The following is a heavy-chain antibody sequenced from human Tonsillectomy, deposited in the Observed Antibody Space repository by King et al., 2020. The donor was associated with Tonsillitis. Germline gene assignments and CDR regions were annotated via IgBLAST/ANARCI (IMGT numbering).Heavy chain of an antibody. D-gene: IGHD1-26*01. Sequence: QLVQSGAEVKKPGASVKVSCKASGYTFTSYAITWVRQAPGQGLEWVGWITSYNGNTNYAQNLQARVTMNTDTSTSTAYMELRSLRSDDTAVYYCARDRFNSGSYYGFDYWDQGTLVTVSS. CDR1: GYTFTSYA. J-gene: IGHJ4*02. V-gene: IGHV1-18*01. CDR2: ITSYNGNT. CDR3: ARDRFNSGSYYGFDY.